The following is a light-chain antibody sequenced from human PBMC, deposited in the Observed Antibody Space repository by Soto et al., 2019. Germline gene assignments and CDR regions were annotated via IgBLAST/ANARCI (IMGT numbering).Light chain of an antibody. CDR3: SSYTTSSTRV. Sequence: LAQPASVSGSPGQSITISCTGTSSDVGAYDFVSWYQQHPDKAPKLMIFEVSNRPSGVSDRFSGSKSVNTATLTISGLQAEDEADYYCSSYTTSSTRVFGTGTKVTVL. CDR1: SSDVGAYDF. J-gene: IGLJ1*01. CDR2: EVS. V-gene: IGLV2-14*03.